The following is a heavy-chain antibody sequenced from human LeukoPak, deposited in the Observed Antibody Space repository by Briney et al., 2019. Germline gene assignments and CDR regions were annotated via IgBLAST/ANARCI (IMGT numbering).Heavy chain of an antibody. CDR1: GFTFGSYA. V-gene: IGHV3-23*01. CDR3: AKDRGRYYGSGSLFDY. D-gene: IGHD3-10*01. CDR2: ISGSGGST. Sequence: GGSLRLSCVASGFTFGSYAMSWVRQAPGKGLEWVSAISGSGGSTYYADSVKGRFTISRDNSKNTLYLQMNSLRAEDTAVYYCAKDRGRYYGSGSLFDYWGQGTLVTVSS. J-gene: IGHJ4*02.